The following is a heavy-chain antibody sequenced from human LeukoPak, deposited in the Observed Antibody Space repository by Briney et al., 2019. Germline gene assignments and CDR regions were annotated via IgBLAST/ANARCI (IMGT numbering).Heavy chain of an antibody. CDR1: GFIFSSHG. J-gene: IGHJ4*02. D-gene: IGHD6-19*01. CDR2: VTSRSAT. Sequence: PGGSLRLSCVASGFIFSSHGMSWVRQAPGKGLEWVSTVTSRSATHYTDSVKGRFITSRDSSKNTLFLQMNSLRAEDTAPYYCTTTRPYGTTWAGAFEDWGQGTPVTVSS. V-gene: IGHV3-23*01. CDR3: TTTRPYGTTWAGAFED.